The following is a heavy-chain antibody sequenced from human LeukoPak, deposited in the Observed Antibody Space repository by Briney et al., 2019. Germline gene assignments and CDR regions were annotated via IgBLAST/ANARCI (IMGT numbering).Heavy chain of an antibody. J-gene: IGHJ1*01. Sequence: GGSLRLSCEGSGFTFSNYWMGWVRQAPGKGLQWVANIKTDGSEKYYVDSVKGRFTISRDNAKNSLYLQMNSLRAEDTAMYYCATYSSLNRREFQYWGQGTLLTVFS. D-gene: IGHD3-22*01. V-gene: IGHV3-7*01. CDR1: GFTFSNYW. CDR3: ATYSSLNRREFQY. CDR2: IKTDGSEK.